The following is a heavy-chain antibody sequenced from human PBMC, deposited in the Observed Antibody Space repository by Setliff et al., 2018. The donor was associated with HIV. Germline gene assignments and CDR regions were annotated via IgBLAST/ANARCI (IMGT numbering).Heavy chain of an antibody. CDR3: ARGFYGDYYFDY. V-gene: IGHV5-10-1*01. J-gene: IGHJ4*02. Sequence: GESLKISCKGSGYSFTSYWISWVRQMPGKGLEWLGRIDPSNSNTNYSPSFQGHVTISADKSISTAYLQWSSLKASDTAMYYCARGFYGDYYFDYWGQGTLVTVSS. D-gene: IGHD4-17*01. CDR1: GYSFTSYW. CDR2: IDPSNSNT.